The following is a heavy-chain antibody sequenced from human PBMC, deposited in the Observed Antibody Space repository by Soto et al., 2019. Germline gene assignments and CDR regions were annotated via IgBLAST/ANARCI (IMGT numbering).Heavy chain of an antibody. CDR2: ISYDGSNK. CDR1: GFTFSSYA. Sequence: GGSLRLSCAASGFTFSSYAMHWVRQAPGKGLEWVAVISYDGSNKYYADSVKGRFTISRDNSKNTLYLQMNSLRAEDTAVYYCARETYQGTYYLDYWGQGTLVTVSS. D-gene: IGHD2-2*01. CDR3: ARETYQGTYYLDY. J-gene: IGHJ4*02. V-gene: IGHV3-30*04.